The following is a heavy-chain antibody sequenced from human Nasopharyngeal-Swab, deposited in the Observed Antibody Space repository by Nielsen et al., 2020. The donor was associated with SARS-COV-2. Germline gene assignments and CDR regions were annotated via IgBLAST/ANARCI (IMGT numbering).Heavy chain of an antibody. Sequence: SETLSLTCTVSGGSISSSSYYWSWIRQPPGKGLEWIGYIYYSGSTNYNPSLKSRVTISVDTSKNQFSLKLSSVTAADTAVYYCAREVHYYDSSGPGGSTIWGQGTMVTVSS. CDR2: IYYSGST. J-gene: IGHJ3*02. CDR1: GGSISSSSYY. CDR3: AREVHYYDSSGPGGSTI. V-gene: IGHV4-61*01. D-gene: IGHD3-22*01.